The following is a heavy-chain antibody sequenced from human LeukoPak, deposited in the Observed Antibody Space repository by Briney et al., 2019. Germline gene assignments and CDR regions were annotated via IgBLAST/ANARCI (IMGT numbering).Heavy chain of an antibody. J-gene: IGHJ4*02. CDR2: IYYSGST. D-gene: IGHD7-27*01. CDR3: ARGPNWESGYFDY. CDR1: GGSISSSSYY. V-gene: IGHV4-39*07. Sequence: PSETLSLTCTVSGGSISSSSYYWGWIRQPPGQGLEWIGNIYYSGSTYYNPSLKSRVTISVDTSKTLFSLKVDSVTAADTAVYYCARGPNWESGYFDYWAQGTLVTVSS.